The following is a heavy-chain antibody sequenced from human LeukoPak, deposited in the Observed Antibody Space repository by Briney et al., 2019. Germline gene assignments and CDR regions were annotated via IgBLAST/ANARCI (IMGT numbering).Heavy chain of an antibody. V-gene: IGHV1-2*02. CDR3: ARDKGYYDFWSGYPTNTFDY. CDR1: GYTFTGYY. Sequence: ASVKVSCKASGYTFTGYYMHWVRQAPGQGPEWMGWINPNSGGTNYAQKFQGRVTMTRDTSISTAYMELSRLRSDDTAVYYCARDKGYYDFWSGYPTNTFDYWGQGTLVTVSS. D-gene: IGHD3-3*01. J-gene: IGHJ4*02. CDR2: INPNSGGT.